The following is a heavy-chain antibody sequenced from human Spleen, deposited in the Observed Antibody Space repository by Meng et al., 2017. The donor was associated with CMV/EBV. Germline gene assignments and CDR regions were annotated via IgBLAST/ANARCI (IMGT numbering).Heavy chain of an antibody. CDR1: GGTFTSFA. J-gene: IGHJ4*02. D-gene: IGHD2/OR15-2a*01. V-gene: IGHV1-69*10. Sequence: SVKVSCKASGGTFTSFALSWVRQAPGQGLEWMGGIIPALGLADYAQKFQGRVTITADTSSSTVYLELINLRFEDTAVYYCARYISPFSLDYWGQGTLVTVSS. CDR3: ARYISPFSLDY. CDR2: IIPALGLA.